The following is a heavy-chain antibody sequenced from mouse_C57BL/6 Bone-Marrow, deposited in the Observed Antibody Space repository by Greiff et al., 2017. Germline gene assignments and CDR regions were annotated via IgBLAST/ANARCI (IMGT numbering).Heavy chain of an antibody. D-gene: IGHD4-1*01. CDR1: GYTFTNYC. V-gene: IGHV1-63*01. Sequence: QVQLQQSGAELVRPGTSVKMSCKASGYTFTNYCIGWAKQRPGHGLEWIGDIYPGGGYTNYNEKFKGKATLTADKSSSTAYMQFSSLTSEDSAIYYCARLNWDVRYFDYWGQGTTLTVSS. J-gene: IGHJ2*01. CDR2: IYPGGGYT. CDR3: ARLNWDVRYFDY.